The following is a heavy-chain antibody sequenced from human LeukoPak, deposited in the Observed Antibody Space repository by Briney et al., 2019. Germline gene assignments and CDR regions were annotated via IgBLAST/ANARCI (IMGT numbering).Heavy chain of an antibody. V-gene: IGHV3-15*01. CDR1: GFTVTNAW. CDR2: IKSQIGGGTR. J-gene: IGHJ4*02. D-gene: IGHD3/OR15-3a*01. Sequence: GGSLRLSCAASGFTVTNAWMSWVRQAPGKGLEWVGRIKSQIGGGTRDYAAPVKGRFTISKDDSKNTLYLQMNGLKTDDTAVYYCTTGDWTAGNWVQGTLVTVSS. CDR3: TTGDWTAGN.